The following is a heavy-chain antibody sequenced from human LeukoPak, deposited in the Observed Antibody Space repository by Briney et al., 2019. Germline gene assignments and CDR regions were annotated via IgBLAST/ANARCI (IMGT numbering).Heavy chain of an antibody. CDR2: INPSGGST. Sequence: AASVKVSCKASGYTFTSYYMHWVRQAPGQGLEWMGIINPSGGSTNYAQKFQGRVTMTRDTSTSTVYMELSSLRSEDTAVYYCARGPVGGTTYNDGDAFDIWGQGTMVTVSS. V-gene: IGHV1-46*01. D-gene: IGHD1-7*01. CDR1: GYTFTSYY. J-gene: IGHJ3*02. CDR3: ARGPVGGTTYNDGDAFDI.